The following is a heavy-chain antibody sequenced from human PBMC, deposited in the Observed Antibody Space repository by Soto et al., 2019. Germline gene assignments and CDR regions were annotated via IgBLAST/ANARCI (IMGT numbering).Heavy chain of an antibody. V-gene: IGHV3-23*01. CDR3: AKGTVTTVVKWFDP. CDR2: ISGSGGNT. CDR1: GFTFSSYA. J-gene: IGHJ5*02. D-gene: IGHD4-17*01. Sequence: EVQLLEFGGDLVQPGGSLRLSCAASGFTFSSYAMSWVRQAPGKGLEWVSAISGSGGNTYYADSVQGRFTISRDNSKNTLYLQMNSLRAEDTAVYYCAKGTVTTVVKWFDPWGQGTLATVSS.